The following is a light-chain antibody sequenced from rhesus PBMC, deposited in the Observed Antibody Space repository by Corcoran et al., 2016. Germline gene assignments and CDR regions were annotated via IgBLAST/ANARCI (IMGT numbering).Light chain of an antibody. V-gene: IGKV3-24*01. CDR3: LQHSNWPWT. J-gene: IGKJ1*01. CDR1: QSVSSS. CDR2: GAS. Sequence: EIVMTQSPATLSLSPGERATLSCRASQSVSSSLAWYQQKPGQAPRLVSYGASSRATGIPDRFSGSGSGTDFTLTISSLEPEDFAVYYGLQHSNWPWTFGQGTKVEIK.